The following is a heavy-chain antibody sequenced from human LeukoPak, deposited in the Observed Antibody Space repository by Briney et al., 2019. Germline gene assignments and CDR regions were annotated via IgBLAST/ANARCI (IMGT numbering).Heavy chain of an antibody. D-gene: IGHD6-13*01. CDR2: INSDGSST. Sequence: GRSLRLSCAASGFTLSSYWMHWVRPAPGKGLVWVSRINSDGSSTTYADSVKGRFTISRDNAKNTLYLQMNSLRAEDTAVYYCARGLAAAGDNYMDVWGKGTTVTISS. V-gene: IGHV3-74*01. CDR3: ARGLAAAGDNYMDV. J-gene: IGHJ6*03. CDR1: GFTLSSYW.